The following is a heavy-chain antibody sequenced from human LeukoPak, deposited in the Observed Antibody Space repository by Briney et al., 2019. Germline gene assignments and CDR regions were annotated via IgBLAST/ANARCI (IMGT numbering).Heavy chain of an antibody. D-gene: IGHD1-26*01. CDR1: GFTVSSNY. J-gene: IGHJ6*02. CDR3: AGRGGGYYYGMDV. CDR2: IYSGGST. Sequence: GGSLRLSCAASGFTVSSNYMSWVRQAPEKGLEWVSLIYSGGSTYYADSVKGRFTISRDNSKNTLYLQMNSLRAEDTAVYYCAGRGGGYYYGMDVWGQGTLVTVSS. V-gene: IGHV3-66*01.